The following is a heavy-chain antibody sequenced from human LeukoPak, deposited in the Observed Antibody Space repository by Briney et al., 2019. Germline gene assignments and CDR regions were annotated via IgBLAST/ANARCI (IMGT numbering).Heavy chain of an antibody. D-gene: IGHD3-3*01. Sequence: PGGSLRLSCAASGFTFSSYGMHWVRQAPGKGLEWVAVISYDGSNKYYADSVKGRFTISRDNSNNTLYLQMNSLKTEDTAVYYCTTGITIFGVVSSSFDYWGQGTLVTVSS. CDR3: TTGITIFGVVSSSFDY. CDR1: GFTFSSYG. J-gene: IGHJ4*02. CDR2: ISYDGSNK. V-gene: IGHV3-30*03.